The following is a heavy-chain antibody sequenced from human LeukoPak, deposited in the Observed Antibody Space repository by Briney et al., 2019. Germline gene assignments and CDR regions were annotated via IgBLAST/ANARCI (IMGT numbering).Heavy chain of an antibody. CDR3: ARANPSYFSGDRCSSPYFDY. V-gene: IGHV4-4*08. CDR1: GASISTYY. Sequence: SETLSLTCTVSGASISTYYWTWIRQPPGKGLEWMGDIYPIGSTNYNPSLKSRVTISVDTSKSQFSMKLSSVTAADTAVYYCARANPSYFSGDRCSSPYFDYWGQGSLVTVSS. CDR2: IYPIGST. J-gene: IGHJ4*02. D-gene: IGHD2-15*01.